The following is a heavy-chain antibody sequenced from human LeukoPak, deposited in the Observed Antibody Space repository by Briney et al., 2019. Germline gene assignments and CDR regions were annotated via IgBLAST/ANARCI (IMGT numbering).Heavy chain of an antibody. V-gene: IGHV4-31*03. J-gene: IGHJ4*02. CDR3: ARVVDIVATIIDY. CDR2: IYHTGTT. Sequence: PSETLSLTCTVSGGSISSDGYYWSWLRQHPGKGLEWIGYIYHTGTTYYNPSLKSRVTISVDTSKNQFSLKLSSVTAADTAVYYCARVVDIVATIIDYWGQGTLVTVSS. CDR1: GGSISSDGYY. D-gene: IGHD5-12*01.